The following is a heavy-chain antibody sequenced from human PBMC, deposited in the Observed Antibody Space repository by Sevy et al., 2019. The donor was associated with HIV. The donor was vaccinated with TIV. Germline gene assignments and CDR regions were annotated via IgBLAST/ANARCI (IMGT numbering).Heavy chain of an antibody. V-gene: IGHV4-31*03. Sequence: SETLSLTCTVSGGSISSGGYYWSWIRQHPGKGLEWIGYIYYSGSIYYNPSLKSRVTISVDTSKNQFSLKLSSVTAADTAVYYCAREGPPLPIDGSGFDYWGQGTLVTVSS. CDR3: AREGPPLPIDGSGFDY. CDR2: IYYSGSI. D-gene: IGHD3-22*01. CDR1: GGSISSGGYY. J-gene: IGHJ4*02.